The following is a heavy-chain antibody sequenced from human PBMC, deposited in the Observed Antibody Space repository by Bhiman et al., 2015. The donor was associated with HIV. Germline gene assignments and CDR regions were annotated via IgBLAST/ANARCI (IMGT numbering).Heavy chain of an antibody. CDR1: GFIFDDYG. CDR2: INWNGGST. J-gene: IGHJ4*02. Sequence: EVQLVESGGGVLRPGGSLRLSCEGFGFIFDDYGLSWVRQAPGKGLEWVSSINWNGGSTYYADSVKGRFTISRDNSKNTLYLQMNSLRAEDTAVYYCAKYAPQSSGLTWGQGTLVTVSS. V-gene: IGHV3-20*04. D-gene: IGHD2-2*01. CDR3: AKYAPQSSGLT.